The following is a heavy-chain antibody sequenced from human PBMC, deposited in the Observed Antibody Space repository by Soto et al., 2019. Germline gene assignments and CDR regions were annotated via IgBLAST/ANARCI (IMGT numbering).Heavy chain of an antibody. J-gene: IGHJ6*03. Sequence: SETLSLTCTVSGGSISSSSYYWGWIRQPPGKGLEWIGSIYYSGSTYYNPSPKSRVTISVDTSKNQFSLKLSSVTAADTAVYYCASVGYWGGRPNRLNYYYYYMDVWGKGTTVTVSS. V-gene: IGHV4-39*01. CDR3: ASVGYWGGRPNRLNYYYYYMDV. CDR1: GGSISSSSYY. CDR2: IYYSGST. D-gene: IGHD2-2*03.